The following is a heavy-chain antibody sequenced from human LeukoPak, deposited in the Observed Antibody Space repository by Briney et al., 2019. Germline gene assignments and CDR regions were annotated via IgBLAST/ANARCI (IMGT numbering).Heavy chain of an antibody. CDR2: IYTSGST. J-gene: IGHJ5*02. CDR3: ARVGDWFDP. Sequence: RPSETLSLTCTVSGGSISSGSYYWSWIRQPAGKGLEWIGRIYTSGSTNYNPSLKSRVTISVDTSKNQFSLKLSSVTAADTAVYYCARVGDWFDPWGQGTLVTVSS. V-gene: IGHV4-61*02. CDR1: GGSISSGSYY.